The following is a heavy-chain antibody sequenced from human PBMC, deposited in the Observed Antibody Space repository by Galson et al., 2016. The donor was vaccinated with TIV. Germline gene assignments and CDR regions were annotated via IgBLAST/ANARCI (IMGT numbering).Heavy chain of an antibody. D-gene: IGHD3-9*01. CDR1: GFTFSSYS. J-gene: IGHJ6*02. Sequence: SLRLSCAASGFTFSSYSMNWVRQAPGKGLEWVSSISSSSSHINYADSVKGRFTISRDNAQNSLYLQMSSLRAEDKAIYYWARDDTLRYFDWPPYGLDVWGQGTPVTVSS. CDR2: ISSSSSHI. CDR3: ARDDTLRYFDWPPYGLDV. V-gene: IGHV3-21*01.